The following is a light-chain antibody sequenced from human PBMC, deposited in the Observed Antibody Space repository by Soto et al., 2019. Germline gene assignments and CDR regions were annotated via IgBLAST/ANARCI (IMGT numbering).Light chain of an antibody. CDR3: QSFQTALRGSV. V-gene: IGLV1-40*01. CDR2: GNN. Sequence: QSALTQPPSVSGAPGQRVTISCSGTSSNLGAGYDVHWYHQVPGTAPKLLIYGNNNRAPGVPDRFSGSRCGTSAPLAITGFRAVDEGEFYCQSFQTALRGSVFGGGTKLTVL. J-gene: IGLJ3*02. CDR1: SSNLGAGYD.